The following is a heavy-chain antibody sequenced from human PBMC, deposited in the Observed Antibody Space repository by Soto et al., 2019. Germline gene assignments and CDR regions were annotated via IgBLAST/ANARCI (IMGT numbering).Heavy chain of an antibody. CDR3: ARDRTGGVPAAGIAAAVGYFQH. Sequence: PGGSLRLSCAATGFNFSSYGMHWVSQAPSKKLKRVTDIWYDGSNKYYAESVKDRFTISRDNSKNTLYLQMNSLRAEDTAVYYCARDRTGGVPAAGIAAAVGYFQHWGQGTLVTVSS. V-gene: IGHV3-33*01. J-gene: IGHJ1*01. CDR1: GFNFSSYG. D-gene: IGHD6-13*01. CDR2: IWYDGSNK.